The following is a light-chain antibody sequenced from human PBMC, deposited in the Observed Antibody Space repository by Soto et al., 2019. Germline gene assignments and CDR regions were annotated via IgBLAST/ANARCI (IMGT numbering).Light chain of an antibody. CDR2: DNN. Sequence: QSVLTQPPSVSAAPGQKVTISCSGSSSNIENNYVSWYQQFPGTAPKLLIYDNNKRPSGIPDRFSGSKSGTSATLGIPGLQPGDEADYYCGTWDSSLSAGVFGGGTKLTVL. CDR3: GTWDSSLSAGV. V-gene: IGLV1-51*01. CDR1: SSNIENNY. J-gene: IGLJ2*01.